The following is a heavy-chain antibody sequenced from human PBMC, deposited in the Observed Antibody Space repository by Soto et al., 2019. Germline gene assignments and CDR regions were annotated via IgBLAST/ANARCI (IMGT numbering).Heavy chain of an antibody. Sequence: GESLKISCKGSGYSFTTHWIAWVRQMPGKGLEWMGIIYPGDSDTRYSPYFQGQVTISADKSISTAYLQWSSLKASDTAMYYFARHKNYDILTGYYYYYGMDVWGQGTTVTVSS. J-gene: IGHJ6*02. CDR1: GYSFTTHW. CDR2: IYPGDSDT. D-gene: IGHD3-9*01. V-gene: IGHV5-51*01. CDR3: ARHKNYDILTGYYYYYGMDV.